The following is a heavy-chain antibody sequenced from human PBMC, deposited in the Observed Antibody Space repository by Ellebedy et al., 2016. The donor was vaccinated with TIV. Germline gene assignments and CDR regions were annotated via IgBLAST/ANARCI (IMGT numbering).Heavy chain of an antibody. J-gene: IGHJ6*03. CDR1: GGSVSSGSYY. D-gene: IGHD3-10*01. V-gene: IGHV4-61*01. CDR3: ARGAFPTFGYYYMDV. Sequence: SETLSLXXTVSGGSVSSGSYYWSWIRQPPGKGLEWIGYIYYSGSTNYNPSLKSRVTISVDTSKNQFSLKLSSVTAADTAVYYCARGAFPTFGYYYMDVWGKGTTVTVSS. CDR2: IYYSGST.